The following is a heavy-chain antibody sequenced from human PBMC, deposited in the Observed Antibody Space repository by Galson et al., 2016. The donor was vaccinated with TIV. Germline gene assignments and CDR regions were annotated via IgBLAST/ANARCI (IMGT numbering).Heavy chain of an antibody. J-gene: IGHJ1*01. CDR1: GGSISSSAYY. CDR2: IYNSGST. CDR3: ARWADSGSYYEYFQH. V-gene: IGHV4-31*03. Sequence: TLSLTCNVSGGSISSSAYYWSRIRQHPGKGLEWIGNIYNSGSTDYNPSLKSRLSISVDTSKNQFSMRLSSVTAADTAVYYCARWADSGSYYEYFQHWGQGTLVTVSA. D-gene: IGHD1-26*01.